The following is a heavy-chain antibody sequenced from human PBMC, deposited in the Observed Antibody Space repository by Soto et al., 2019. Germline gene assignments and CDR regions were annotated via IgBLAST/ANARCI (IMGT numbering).Heavy chain of an antibody. CDR2: ISTYNGNT. J-gene: IGHJ3*02. CDR1: GYSFSSFG. D-gene: IGHD3-22*01. Sequence: QVQLVQSGAEVKKPGASVKVSCKASGYSFSSFGFNWVRQAPGQGLEWMGWISTYNGNTLYAQRLQGRVAMTTDTSTTTAYMELRSLRSDDTAVYYCVRDPQYSSGHYFSGLGDIWGQGTMVTVSS. CDR3: VRDPQYSSGHYFSGLGDI. V-gene: IGHV1-18*01.